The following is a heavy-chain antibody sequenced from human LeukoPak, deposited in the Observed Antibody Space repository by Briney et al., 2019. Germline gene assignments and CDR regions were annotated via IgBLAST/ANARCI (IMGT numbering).Heavy chain of an antibody. D-gene: IGHD6-19*01. CDR1: GFTFSTYS. CDR2: ISSISSTI. J-gene: IGHJ3*02. V-gene: IGHV3-48*01. Sequence: GGSLRLSCAASGFTFSTYSMNWVRQAPGKGLEGVSYISSISSTIYYADSVKGRFTISRDNAKNSLYLQMNSLRAEDTAVYYCARGLIAVAGAFDIWGQGTMVTVSS. CDR3: ARGLIAVAGAFDI.